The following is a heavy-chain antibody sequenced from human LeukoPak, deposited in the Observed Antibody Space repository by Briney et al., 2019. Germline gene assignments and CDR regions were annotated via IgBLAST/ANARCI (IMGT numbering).Heavy chain of an antibody. V-gene: IGHV3-23*01. CDR3: ANDPMDERGSDY. Sequence: GGALRLSCAVSGFTFSSYAMRWVRQAPGKGLEWVSSISGSGGNTFYADSVRGRFTISRDNSKKTLYLQTNSLRVEDTAVYYCANDPMDERGSDYCGQGTLVTVSA. J-gene: IGHJ4*02. D-gene: IGHD3-10*01. CDR2: ISGSGGNT. CDR1: GFTFSSYA.